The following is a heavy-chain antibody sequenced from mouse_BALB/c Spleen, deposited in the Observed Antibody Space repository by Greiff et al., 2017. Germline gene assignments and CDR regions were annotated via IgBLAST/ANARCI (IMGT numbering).Heavy chain of an antibody. D-gene: IGHD1-1*01. CDR2: FYPGSGSI. V-gene: IGHV1-62-2*01. CDR1: GYTFTEYT. J-gene: IGHJ3*01. CDR3: ARHEKGDYYGSYGFAY. Sequence: VQLMESGAELVKPGASVKLSCKASGYTFTEYTIHWVKQRSGQGLEWIGWFYPGSGSIKYNEKFKDKATLTADKSSSTVYMELSRLTSEDSAVYFCARHEKGDYYGSYGFAYWGQGTLVTVSA.